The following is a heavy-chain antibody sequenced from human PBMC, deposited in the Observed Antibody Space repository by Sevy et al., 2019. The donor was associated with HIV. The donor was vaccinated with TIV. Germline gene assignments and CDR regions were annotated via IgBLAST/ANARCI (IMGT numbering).Heavy chain of an antibody. CDR1: GFTFSSYE. V-gene: IGHV3-48*03. D-gene: IGHD3-16*01. Sequence: GGSLRLSCEASGFTFSSYEMNWVRQAPGKGLEWVSYISSSGTTIKYADSVKGRFTISRDNAKNSLYMQMNSLRAEDXXVYYCARDHVKDGKGGDYYYHAMDVWGRGTTVTVSS. J-gene: IGHJ6*02. CDR3: ARDHVKDGKGGDYYYHAMDV. CDR2: ISSSGTTI.